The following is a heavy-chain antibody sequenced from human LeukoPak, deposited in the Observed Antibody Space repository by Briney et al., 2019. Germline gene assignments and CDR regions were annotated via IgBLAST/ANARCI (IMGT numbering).Heavy chain of an antibody. Sequence: PGGSLRLSCAASGFTFSTYAMSWVRQIPGKGLEWVSGINGNSGNTYYADSVKGRFTISRDNSKNTLYLQMNSLRAEDTAVYYCAILTVTTAYWGQGTLVTVSS. J-gene: IGHJ4*02. CDR3: AILTVTTAY. CDR1: GFTFSTYA. CDR2: INGNSGNT. D-gene: IGHD4-17*01. V-gene: IGHV3-23*01.